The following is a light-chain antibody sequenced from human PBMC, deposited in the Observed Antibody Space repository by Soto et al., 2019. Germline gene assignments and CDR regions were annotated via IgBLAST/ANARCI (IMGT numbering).Light chain of an antibody. CDR2: DVS. CDR3: SSYTSSSTLVV. CDR1: SSDVGGYNY. V-gene: IGLV2-14*03. Sequence: QSALTQPASVSGSPGQSITISCTGTSSDVGGYNYVSWYQHHPGKAPKLMIYDVSHRPSGVSTRFSGSKSGNTASLTISGLLAEDEADYYCSSYTSSSTLVVFGGGTKLTVL. J-gene: IGLJ2*01.